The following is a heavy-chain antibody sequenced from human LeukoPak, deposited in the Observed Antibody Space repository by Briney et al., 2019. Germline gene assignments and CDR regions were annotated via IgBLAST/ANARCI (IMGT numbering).Heavy chain of an antibody. D-gene: IGHD1-26*01. J-gene: IGHJ4*02. V-gene: IGHV1-8*01. CDR2: MNPNSGNT. CDR3: ARDGAARKPRAFDY. Sequence: ASVKVSCKASGFTFTSHDYNWVRQATGQGLEWMGWMNPNSGNTGYAQKFQGRVTITRDTSASTAYMELSSLRSEDTAVYYCARDGAARKPRAFDYWGQGTLVTVSS. CDR1: GFTFTSHD.